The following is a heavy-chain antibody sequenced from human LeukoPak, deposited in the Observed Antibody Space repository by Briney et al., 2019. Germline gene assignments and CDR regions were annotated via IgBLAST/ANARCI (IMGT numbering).Heavy chain of an antibody. CDR2: INPSGGST. Sequence: ASVKVSCKASGYTFTIYYMHWVRQAPGQGLEWMGIINPSGGSTSYAQKFQGRVTMTRDTSTSTVYMELSSLRSEDTAVYYCARANPRIAVAGQPWFDPWGQGTLVTVSS. J-gene: IGHJ5*02. D-gene: IGHD6-19*01. CDR3: ARANPRIAVAGQPWFDP. V-gene: IGHV1-46*01. CDR1: GYTFTIYY.